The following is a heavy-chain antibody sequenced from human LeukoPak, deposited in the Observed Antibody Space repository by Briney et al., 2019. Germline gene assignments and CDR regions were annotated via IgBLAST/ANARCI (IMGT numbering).Heavy chain of an antibody. V-gene: IGHV1-18*01. CDR1: GYTFTGYG. Sequence: ASVKVSCKASGYTFTGYGISWVRQAPGQGLEWMGWISAYNGNTNYAQKLQGRVTMTTDTSTSTAYMELRSLRSDDTAVYYCARADVKITIFGVVIIDWFDPWGQGTLVTVSS. CDR2: ISAYNGNT. D-gene: IGHD3-3*01. J-gene: IGHJ5*02. CDR3: ARADVKITIFGVVIIDWFDP.